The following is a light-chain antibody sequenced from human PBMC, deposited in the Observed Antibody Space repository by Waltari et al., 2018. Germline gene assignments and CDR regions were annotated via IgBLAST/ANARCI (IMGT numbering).Light chain of an antibody. CDR1: QDTGDS. CDR3: QQYRSLPLT. J-gene: IGKJ2*01. V-gene: IGKV1-33*01. Sequence: DIQLTQTPSSLSASVGDRLTITCQASQDTGDSLNWFQHKPGTPPELLIYAVSRLDYGVPSRFTGSRSGTNYSFSITNLQPDDIATYFYQQYRSLPLTFGQGTK. CDR2: AVS.